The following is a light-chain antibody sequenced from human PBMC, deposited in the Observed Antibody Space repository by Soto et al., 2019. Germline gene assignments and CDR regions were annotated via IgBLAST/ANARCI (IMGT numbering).Light chain of an antibody. V-gene: IGKV1-39*01. J-gene: IGKJ2*01. Sequence: IQLTQSPSSLSASVGDRVTISCRASQTISGYLNWYQQKPGKAPNLLIFTASTLPSGVPSRFSGSGDATDFTLTITDVQPEDFATYYCQQSYSTPYTFGQGTRLDIK. CDR2: TAS. CDR1: QTISGY. CDR3: QQSYSTPYT.